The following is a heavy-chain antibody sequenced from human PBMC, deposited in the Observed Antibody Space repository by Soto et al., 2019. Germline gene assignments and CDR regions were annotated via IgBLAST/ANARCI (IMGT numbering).Heavy chain of an antibody. D-gene: IGHD6-6*01. Sequence: SETLSLTCTVSGGSVSSGSYYWSWIRQPPGKGLEWIGYIYYSGSTNYNPSLKSRVTISVDTSKNQFSLKLSSVTAADTAVYYCARAVSRGVGGIAARRPYGGFDYWGQGTLVTVSS. CDR3: ARAVSRGVGGIAARRPYGGFDY. CDR1: GGSVSSGSYY. V-gene: IGHV4-61*01. CDR2: IYYSGST. J-gene: IGHJ4*02.